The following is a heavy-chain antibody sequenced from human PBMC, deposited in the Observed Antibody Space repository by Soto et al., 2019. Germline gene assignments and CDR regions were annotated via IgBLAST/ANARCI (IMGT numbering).Heavy chain of an antibody. Sequence: EVQLVESGGGLVQPGRSLRLSCAASGFTFDDYAIHWVRQAPGRGLEWVAGISWNGASIGYADSVKGRFTITRDNAKNSYHLQMNSLRSEDTALYYCANLPLYGSGFDCWGQGTLVTVSS. D-gene: IGHD3-10*01. CDR3: ANLPLYGSGFDC. CDR2: ISWNGASI. J-gene: IGHJ4*02. CDR1: GFTFDDYA. V-gene: IGHV3-9*01.